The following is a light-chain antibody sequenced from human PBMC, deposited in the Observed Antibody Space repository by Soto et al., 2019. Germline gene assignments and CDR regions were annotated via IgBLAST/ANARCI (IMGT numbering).Light chain of an antibody. CDR3: HQYDGAPHT. J-gene: IGKJ2*01. Sequence: ENVLTQSPGTLSSSPGERATLPCRASQSVRNNYLAWYQKKPGQAPRLLIFGASIRATGIPDRFSGSGSGTDFTLTISRLEPEDFAVFYCHQYDGAPHTFGQGTKV. V-gene: IGKV3-20*01. CDR1: QSVRNNY. CDR2: GAS.